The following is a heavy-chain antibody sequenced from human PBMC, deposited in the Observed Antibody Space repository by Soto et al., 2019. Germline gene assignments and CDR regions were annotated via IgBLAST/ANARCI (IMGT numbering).Heavy chain of an antibody. D-gene: IGHD1-7*01. Sequence: GGSLRLSCAASGFTFSSYSMNWVRQAPGKGLEWVSYISSSSSTIYYADSVKGRFTISRDNAKNSLYLQMNSLRAEDTAVYYCARVGPLTTGTTQEDWPRDAFDIWGQGTMVTVSS. CDR1: GFTFSSYS. J-gene: IGHJ3*02. CDR2: ISSSSSTI. CDR3: ARVGPLTTGTTQEDWPRDAFDI. V-gene: IGHV3-48*01.